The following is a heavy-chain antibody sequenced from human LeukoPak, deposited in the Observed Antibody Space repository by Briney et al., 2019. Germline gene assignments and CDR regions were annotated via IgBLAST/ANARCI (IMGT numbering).Heavy chain of an antibody. Sequence: GGSLRLSCAASGFTFSSYAMSWVRQAPGKGLDWVPAITSGGGSTYHADSVKGRFTISRDNSKNTLYLQMDSLRVEDTAVYYCAKGSSSSRPYYFDYWGQGALVTVSS. J-gene: IGHJ4*02. V-gene: IGHV3-23*01. CDR2: ITSGGGST. CDR3: AKGSSSSRPYYFDY. CDR1: GFTFSSYA. D-gene: IGHD6-6*01.